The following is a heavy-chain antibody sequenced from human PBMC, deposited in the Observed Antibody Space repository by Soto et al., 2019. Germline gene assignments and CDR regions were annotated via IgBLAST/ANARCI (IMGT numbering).Heavy chain of an antibody. CDR2: IRTTGST. V-gene: IGHV3-53*02. Sequence: EVQLVETGGALIQPGGSLRLSCAASGFAVSNHYMNWVRQAPGKGLEWVSIIRTTGSTYYADSVKGRFTISRDNSKNTVSLEMNSLRVEDTAVYYCARNSMMDVRGQGTTVIVSS. J-gene: IGHJ6*02. CDR3: ARNSMMDV. CDR1: GFAVSNHY.